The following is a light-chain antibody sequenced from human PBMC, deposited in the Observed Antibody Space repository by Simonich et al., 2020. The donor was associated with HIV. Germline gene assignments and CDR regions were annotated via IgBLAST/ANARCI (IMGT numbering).Light chain of an antibody. CDR3: QQFYSAPLT. V-gene: IGKV4-1*01. Sequence: DIVMTQSPDSLAVSLGERATIKCKSSQSVLSSSNIKNFLTWYQPKPGQPPKWLFYWSSTRESGVPDRISGSGSGTDFTLTISSLQAEDVAVYYCQQFYSAPLTFGGGTKVEIK. CDR2: WSS. J-gene: IGKJ4*01. CDR1: QSVLSSSNIKNF.